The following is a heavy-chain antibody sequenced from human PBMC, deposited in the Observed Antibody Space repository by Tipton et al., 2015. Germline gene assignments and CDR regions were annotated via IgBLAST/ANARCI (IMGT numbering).Heavy chain of an antibody. CDR1: GFSLSTYA. J-gene: IGHJ5*02. CDR2: IIPIFGPA. V-gene: IGHV1-69*01. CDR3: ARDSSSPGNWFDP. Sequence: QSGAEVKEPGSSVKVSCKASGFSLSTYAITWVRQAPGQGLEWMGQIIPIFGPANYAQRFQGRVTLVADESTNTAYMELGSLTSEDTAVYYCARDSSSPGNWFDPWGQGTLVTVSS. D-gene: IGHD6-13*01.